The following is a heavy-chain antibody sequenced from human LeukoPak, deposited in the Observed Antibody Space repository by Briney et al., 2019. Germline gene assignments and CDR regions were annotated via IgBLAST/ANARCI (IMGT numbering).Heavy chain of an antibody. D-gene: IGHD3-3*01. Sequence: ASETLSLTCTVSGGSISSSSYYWGWIRQPPGKGLEWIGSIYYSGSTNYNPSLKSRVTISVDTSKNQFSLKLSSVTAADTAVYYCAGTYDFWSGYSYNWFDPWGQGTLVTVSS. CDR3: AGTYDFWSGYSYNWFDP. V-gene: IGHV4-39*07. CDR1: GGSISSSSYY. CDR2: IYYSGST. J-gene: IGHJ5*02.